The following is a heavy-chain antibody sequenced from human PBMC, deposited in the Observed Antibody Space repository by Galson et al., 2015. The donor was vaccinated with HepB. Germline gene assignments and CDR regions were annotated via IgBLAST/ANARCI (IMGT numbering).Heavy chain of an antibody. J-gene: IGHJ4*02. V-gene: IGHV3-9*01. CDR3: AKDFEYSSSWGAFDY. Sequence: LSCAASGFTFSSYSMNWVRQAPGKGLEWVSGISWNSGSIGYADSVKGRFTISRDNAKNSLYLQMNSLRAEDTALYYCAKDFEYSSSWGAFDYWGQGTLVTVSS. CDR2: ISWNSGSI. D-gene: IGHD6-6*01. CDR1: GFTFSSYS.